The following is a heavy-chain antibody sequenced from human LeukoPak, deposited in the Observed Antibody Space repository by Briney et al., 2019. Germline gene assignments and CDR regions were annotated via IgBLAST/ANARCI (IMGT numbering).Heavy chain of an antibody. CDR2: ISGSGGST. Sequence: GGSLRLSCAASGFTFSSYAMSWVRQAPGKGLEWVSAISGSGGSTYYADSVKGRFTISRDNAKNSLYLQMNSLRAEDTAVYYCARGPHLTGGFDPWGQGTLVTVSS. CDR3: ARGPHLTGGFDP. J-gene: IGHJ5*02. V-gene: IGHV3-23*01. CDR1: GFTFSSYA.